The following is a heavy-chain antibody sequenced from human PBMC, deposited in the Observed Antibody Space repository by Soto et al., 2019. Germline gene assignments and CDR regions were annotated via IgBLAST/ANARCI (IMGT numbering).Heavy chain of an antibody. CDR2: TYYRSKWYN. CDR1: GDSVSSNSAA. J-gene: IGHJ6*04. D-gene: IGHD6-13*01. CDR3: ARHLTSVGRRRIAAAGTHPYYHYVMNX. V-gene: IGHV6-1*01. Sequence: QTLSLSCSISGDSVSSNSAAWNWIRQSPSRGLEWLGRTYYRSKWYNDYAVSVKSRITINPDTSKNQFSLQLNSVTPEDTAVYYCARHLTSVGRRRIAAAGTHPYYHYVMNXWGKGTTVTFSX.